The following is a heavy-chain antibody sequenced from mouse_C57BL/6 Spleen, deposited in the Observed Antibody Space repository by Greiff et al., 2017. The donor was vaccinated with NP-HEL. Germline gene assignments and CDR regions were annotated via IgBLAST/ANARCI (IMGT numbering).Heavy chain of an antibody. J-gene: IGHJ3*01. CDR3: ARSSYGRAWFAY. D-gene: IGHD1-1*02. V-gene: IGHV1-52*01. CDR1: GYTFTSYW. CDR2: IDPSDSET. Sequence: QVQLQQPGAELVRPGSSVKLSCKASGYTFTSYWMHWVKQRPIQGLEWIGNIDPSDSETHYNQKFKDKATLTVDKSSSTAYMQLSSLTSEDSAVYYCARSSYGRAWFAYWGQGTLVTVSA.